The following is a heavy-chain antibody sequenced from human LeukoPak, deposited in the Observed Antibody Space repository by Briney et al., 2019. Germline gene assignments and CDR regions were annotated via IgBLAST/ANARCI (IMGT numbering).Heavy chain of an antibody. V-gene: IGHV3-21*04. CDR2: ISSSSSYI. CDR1: GFTFSRHS. J-gene: IGHJ4*02. CDR3: ARRAGAYSHPYDY. Sequence: GGSLRLSCAASGFTFSRHSINWVRQAPGKGLEWVSSISSSSSYIYYADSVKGRFTISRDHSKNTLYLQMNSLRAEDTAVYYCARRAGAYSHPYDYWGQGTLVTVSS. D-gene: IGHD4/OR15-4a*01.